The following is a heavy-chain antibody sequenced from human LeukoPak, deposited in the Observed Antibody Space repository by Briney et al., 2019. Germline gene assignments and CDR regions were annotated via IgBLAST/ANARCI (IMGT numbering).Heavy chain of an antibody. CDR3: AAIGITMIVVVTPDY. Sequence: SETLSLTCTVSGGSISSSSYYWGWIRRTPGKGLEWIGSIYYSGSTYYNPSLKSRVTISVDTSKNQFSLKLSSVTAADTAVYYCAAIGITMIVVVTPDYWGQGTLVTVSS. J-gene: IGHJ4*02. CDR2: IYYSGST. V-gene: IGHV4-39*01. CDR1: GGSISSSSYY. D-gene: IGHD3-22*01.